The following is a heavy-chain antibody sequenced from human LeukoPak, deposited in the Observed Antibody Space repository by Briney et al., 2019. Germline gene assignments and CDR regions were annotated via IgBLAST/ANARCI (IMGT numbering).Heavy chain of an antibody. CDR2: IYYDGSHK. CDR1: GFTFSRYG. J-gene: IGHJ3*02. Sequence: GGSLRLSCAASGFTFSRYGMHWVRQAPGKGLEWVAFIYYDGSHKYFEDSVKGRFTISRDNAKNSLYLQMNNLRPEDTALYYCIKDLRLDLHLDTFEIWGQGTMVTVSS. CDR3: IKDLRLDLHLDTFEI. V-gene: IGHV3-30*02. D-gene: IGHD1-7*01.